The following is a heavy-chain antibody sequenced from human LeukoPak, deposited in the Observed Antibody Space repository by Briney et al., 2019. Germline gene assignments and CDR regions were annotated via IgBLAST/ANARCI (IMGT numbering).Heavy chain of an antibody. CDR2: ISSSSSYI. CDR1: GFTFSSYS. Sequence: GGSLRLSCAASGFTFSSYSMNWVRQAPGKGLEWVSSISSSSSYIYYADSVKGRFTISRDNAKNSLYLQMNSLRAEDTAVYYCARYGDPWGGNSKPGYWGQGTLVTVSS. V-gene: IGHV3-21*01. CDR3: ARYGDPWGGNSKPGY. D-gene: IGHD4-23*01. J-gene: IGHJ4*02.